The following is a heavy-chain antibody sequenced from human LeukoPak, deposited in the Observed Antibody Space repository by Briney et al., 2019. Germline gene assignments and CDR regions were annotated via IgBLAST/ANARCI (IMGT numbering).Heavy chain of an antibody. CDR3: VRGTLDH. CDR1: GFRFNSYA. V-gene: IGHV3-48*02. CDR2: ISGGGGPP. J-gene: IGHJ4*02. Sequence: GGSLRLSCAASGFRFNSYAMSWVRRAPGKGLEWISYISGGGGPPYYAHFVRGRFTISRDDATNSLHLQMNSLRDEDTTAYYCVRGTLDHWGQGALVTVSS.